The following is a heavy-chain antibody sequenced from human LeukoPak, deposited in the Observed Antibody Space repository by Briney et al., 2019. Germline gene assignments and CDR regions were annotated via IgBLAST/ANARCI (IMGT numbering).Heavy chain of an antibody. Sequence: PSETLSLTCAVSGGSISSSNWWSWVRQPPGKGLEWIGEIYHSGSTYYNPSLKSRVTISVDTSKSQFSLKLSSVTAADTAVYYCARHAGSSGWYLPFDYWGQGTLVTVSS. CDR1: GGSISSSNW. CDR3: ARHAGSSGWYLPFDY. V-gene: IGHV4-4*02. J-gene: IGHJ4*02. CDR2: IYHSGST. D-gene: IGHD6-19*01.